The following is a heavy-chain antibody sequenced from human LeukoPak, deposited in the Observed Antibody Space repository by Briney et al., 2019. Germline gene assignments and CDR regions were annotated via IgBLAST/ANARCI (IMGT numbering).Heavy chain of an antibody. CDR1: GGSISNYY. CDR3: ARGGQGWPYNWFDP. CDR2: MYYSGTT. J-gene: IGHJ5*02. D-gene: IGHD5-24*01. V-gene: IGHV4-59*01. Sequence: SETLSLTCTVSGGSISNYYWSWIRQPPGTGLEWIRYMYYSGTTNHNPSLKSRVTISVDTSKNQFSLKLSSVTAADTAVYYCARGGQGWPYNWFDPWGQGTLVTVSS.